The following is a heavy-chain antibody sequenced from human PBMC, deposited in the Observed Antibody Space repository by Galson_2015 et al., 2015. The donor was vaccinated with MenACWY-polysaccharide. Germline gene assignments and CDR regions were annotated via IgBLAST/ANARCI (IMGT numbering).Heavy chain of an antibody. Sequence: SLRLSCAASGFTFSSYWMSWVRQAPGKGLEWVANIKQDESEEYYVDSVKGRFTISRDNAKNSLYLEMNSLRAEDTAVYYCARAWEVPPAHYFDHWGQGRLVIVSS. CDR2: IKQDESEE. CDR3: ARAWEVPPAHYFDH. D-gene: IGHD2-2*01. V-gene: IGHV3-7*03. CDR1: GFTFSSYW. J-gene: IGHJ4*02.